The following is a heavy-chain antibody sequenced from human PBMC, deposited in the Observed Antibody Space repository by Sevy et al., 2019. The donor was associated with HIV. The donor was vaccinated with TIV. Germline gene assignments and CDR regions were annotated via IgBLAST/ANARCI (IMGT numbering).Heavy chain of an antibody. CDR2: ISGSGGST. CDR1: GFTFSTYA. CDR3: ARRPDFGVVIPTGVMDV. J-gene: IGHJ6*02. D-gene: IGHD3-3*01. V-gene: IGHV3-23*01. Sequence: GGSLRLSCAASGFTFSTYAMTWVRQAPGKGLQWVSVISGSGGSTYYADSVKGRFTISSDNSKNTTYLQMNSLRAEDTAVYYCARRPDFGVVIPTGVMDVWGQGTTVTVSS.